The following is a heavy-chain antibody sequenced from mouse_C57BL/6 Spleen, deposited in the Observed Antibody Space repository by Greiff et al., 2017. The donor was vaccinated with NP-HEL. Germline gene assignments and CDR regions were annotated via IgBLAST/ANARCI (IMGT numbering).Heavy chain of an antibody. CDR2: IYPRDGST. D-gene: IGHD2-5*01. CDR3: ARDSNDY. V-gene: IGHV1-85*01. Sequence: VKLMESGPELVKPGASVKLSCKASGYTFTSYDINWVKQRPGQGLEWIGWIYPRDGSTTYNEKFKGTATLTVDTYYSTAYMELHSLTSEDSAVYFCARDSNDYWGQGTTLTVSS. CDR1: GYTFTSYD. J-gene: IGHJ2*01.